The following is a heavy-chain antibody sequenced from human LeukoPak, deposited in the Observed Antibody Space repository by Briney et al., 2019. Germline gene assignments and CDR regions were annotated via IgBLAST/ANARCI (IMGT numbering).Heavy chain of an antibody. CDR3: ARLPEREYFDY. J-gene: IGHJ4*02. D-gene: IGHD5-24*01. Sequence: PSETLSLTCTVSGGSISSSSYSWGWIRQPPGKGLEWIGSIYYSGSTYYNPSLKSRVTISVETSKNQFSLKLSSVTAADTAVYYCARLPEREYFDYWGQGTLVTVSS. V-gene: IGHV4-39*01. CDR2: IYYSGST. CDR1: GGSISSSSYS.